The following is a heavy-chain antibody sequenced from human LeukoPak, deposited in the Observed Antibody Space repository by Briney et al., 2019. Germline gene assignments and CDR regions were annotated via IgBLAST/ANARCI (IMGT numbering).Heavy chain of an antibody. CDR2: VYSSGST. V-gene: IGHV4-59*01. D-gene: IGHD5-24*01. CDR1: GGSINSYY. CDR3: ARDTRDGYRDAFDI. J-gene: IGHJ3*02. Sequence: PSETLSLTCTVSGGSINSYYWNWIWRPPGKGLEWIGYVYSSGSTNHSPSLKSRVTISVDTSRSQFSLKLNSVTAADTAVYYYARDTRDGYRDAFDIWGQGTVVSVSS.